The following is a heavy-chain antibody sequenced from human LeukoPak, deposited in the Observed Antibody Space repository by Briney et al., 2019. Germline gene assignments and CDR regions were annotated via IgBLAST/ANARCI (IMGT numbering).Heavy chain of an antibody. J-gene: IGHJ3*02. Sequence: GGSLRLSCAASGFTVSASYMIWVRQAPGKGLEWVSTLYSGGSTYYADSMKGKFTISRDNSKNILYLQMISLRAEDTAVYYCARGLRNTDTFDIWGQGTMVTVSS. CDR1: GFTVSASY. V-gene: IGHV3-66*01. CDR2: LYSGGST. CDR3: ARGLRNTDTFDI.